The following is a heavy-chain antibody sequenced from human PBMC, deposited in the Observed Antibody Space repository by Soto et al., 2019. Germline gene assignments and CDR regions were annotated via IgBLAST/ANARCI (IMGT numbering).Heavy chain of an antibody. CDR1: GGTFSSYT. Sequence: QVQLVQSGAEVKKPGSSVKVSCKASGGTFSSYTISWVRQAPGQGLEWMGRIIPILGIANYAQKFQGRVTITADKSPSTAYMELSSLRSEDTAVYYCARDQGDSITFDYWGQGTLVTVSS. D-gene: IGHD3-3*02. CDR2: IIPILGIA. CDR3: ARDQGDSITFDY. V-gene: IGHV1-69*08. J-gene: IGHJ4*02.